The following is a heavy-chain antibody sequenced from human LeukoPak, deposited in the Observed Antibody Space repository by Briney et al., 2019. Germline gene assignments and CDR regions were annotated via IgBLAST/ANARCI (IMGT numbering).Heavy chain of an antibody. CDR2: ISYDGSNK. J-gene: IGHJ4*02. CDR3: AKSGGFPPAPFDY. Sequence: GGSLRLSCSASGFTFSSYGMHWVRQAPGKGLEWVAVISYDGSNKYYADSVKGRFTISRDNSKNTLYLQMNSLRAEDTAVYYCAKSGGFPPAPFDYWGQGTLVTVSS. CDR1: GFTFSSYG. V-gene: IGHV3-30*18. D-gene: IGHD3-16*01.